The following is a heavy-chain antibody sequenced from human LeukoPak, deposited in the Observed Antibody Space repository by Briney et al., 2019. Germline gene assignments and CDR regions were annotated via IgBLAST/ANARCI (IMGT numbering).Heavy chain of an antibody. CDR2: ISPSGDIT. CDR1: GFIFSSQG. J-gene: IGHJ6*04. CDR3: AELGITMIGGV. D-gene: IGHD3-10*02. Sequence: GGTLRLSCAASGFIFSSQGMNWVRQAPGKGLEWVSGISPSGDITYYADSMEGRFTISRDNAKNSLYLQMNSLRAEDTAVYYCAELGITMIGGVWGKGTTVTISS. V-gene: IGHV3-23*01.